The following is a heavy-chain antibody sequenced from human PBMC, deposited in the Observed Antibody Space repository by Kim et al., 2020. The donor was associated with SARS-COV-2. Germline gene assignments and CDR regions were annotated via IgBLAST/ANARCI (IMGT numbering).Heavy chain of an antibody. CDR1: GYTFTGYY. Sequence: ASVKVSCKASGYTFTGYYMHWVRQAPGQGLEWMGRINPNSGGTNYAQKFQGRVTMTRDTSISTAYMELSRLRSDDTAVYYCARAPPYTVTTLVYDYWGQGTLVTVSS. J-gene: IGHJ4*02. CDR2: INPNSGGT. V-gene: IGHV1-2*06. CDR3: ARAPPYTVTTLVYDY. D-gene: IGHD4-17*01.